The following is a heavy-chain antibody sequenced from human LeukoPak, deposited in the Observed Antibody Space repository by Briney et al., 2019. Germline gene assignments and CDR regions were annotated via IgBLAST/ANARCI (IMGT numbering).Heavy chain of an antibody. J-gene: IGHJ4*02. CDR3: AKERGALSGYDG. V-gene: IGHV3-30*18. CDR1: GFTFSSYG. CDR2: IGTNK. Sequence: GTSLRLSCAASGFTFSSYGMPWVRQAPGKGLEWVTVIGTNKYYADSVKGRFTISRDNSMNMLYLRMDSLRPEDTAVYYCAKERGALSGYDGWGQGTLVTVSS. D-gene: IGHD5-12*01.